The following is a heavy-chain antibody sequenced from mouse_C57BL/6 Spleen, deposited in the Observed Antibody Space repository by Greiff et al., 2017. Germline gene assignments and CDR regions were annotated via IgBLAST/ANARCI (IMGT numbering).Heavy chain of an antibody. V-gene: IGHV1-82*01. CDR1: GYAFSSSW. Sequence: QVQLQQSGPELVKPGASVKISCKASGYAFSSSWMNWVKQRPGKGLEWIGRIYPGDGDTNYNGKFKGKATLTADKSSSTAYMQLSSLTSEDSAVYFCASAGSGYDYYAMDYWGQGTSVTVSS. CDR3: ASAGSGYDYYAMDY. D-gene: IGHD3-2*02. CDR2: IYPGDGDT. J-gene: IGHJ4*01.